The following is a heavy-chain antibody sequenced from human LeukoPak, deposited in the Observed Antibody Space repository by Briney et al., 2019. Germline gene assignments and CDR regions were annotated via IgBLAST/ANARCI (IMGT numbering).Heavy chain of an antibody. Sequence: SETLSLTCTVSGGSIDSGSYYWGWIRQPPGKGLEWIGSIYYSGNTYYNPSLKSRVTISVDTSKNEFSLELNSATAADTAVYYCAAAFGYWGQGILVTVSS. CDR3: AAAFGY. CDR2: IYYSGNT. D-gene: IGHD6-25*01. J-gene: IGHJ4*02. CDR1: GGSIDSGSYY. V-gene: IGHV4-39*01.